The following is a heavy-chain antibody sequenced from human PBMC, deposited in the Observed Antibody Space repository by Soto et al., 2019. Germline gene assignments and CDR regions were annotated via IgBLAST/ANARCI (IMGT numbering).Heavy chain of an antibody. J-gene: IGHJ4*02. Sequence: GGSLRLSCAASGFTFSSYGMHWVRQAPGKGLEWVAVIWYDGSNKYYADSVKGRFTISRDNSKNTLYLQMNSLRAEDTAVYYCAREGEDYGDYFDYWGQGTLVTVSS. CDR3: AREGEDYGDYFDY. D-gene: IGHD4-17*01. V-gene: IGHV3-33*01. CDR2: IWYDGSNK. CDR1: GFTFSSYG.